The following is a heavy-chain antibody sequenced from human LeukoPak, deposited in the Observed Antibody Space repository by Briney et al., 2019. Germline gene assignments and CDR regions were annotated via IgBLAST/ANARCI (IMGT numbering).Heavy chain of an antibody. Sequence: PSETLSLTCTVSGGSISSSLYYWGWIRQPPEKGLQWIGNIYYSGSTYYNPSLKSRVTISVDTSKNQFSLKLSSVTAADTAVYYCARSGVITGWFDPWGQGSLVTVSS. CDR3: ARSGVITGWFDP. D-gene: IGHD1-20*01. CDR1: GGSISSSLYY. CDR2: IYYSGST. J-gene: IGHJ5*02. V-gene: IGHV4-39*07.